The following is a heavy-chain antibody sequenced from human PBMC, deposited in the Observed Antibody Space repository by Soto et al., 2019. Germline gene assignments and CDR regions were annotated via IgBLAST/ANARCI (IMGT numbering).Heavy chain of an antibody. J-gene: IGHJ5*02. CDR1: GYTFINYW. CDR2: IDPSDSHI. V-gene: IGHV5-10-1*01. Sequence: PGESLKISCEGSGYTFINYWISWVRQMPGKGLEWIGRIDPSDSHINYSPAFRGHVTISADNSRVYLQWNSLKASDTASYYCARHTYSSSSWFGPWGPGTLVTVSS. CDR3: ARHTYSSSSWFGP. D-gene: IGHD6-6*01.